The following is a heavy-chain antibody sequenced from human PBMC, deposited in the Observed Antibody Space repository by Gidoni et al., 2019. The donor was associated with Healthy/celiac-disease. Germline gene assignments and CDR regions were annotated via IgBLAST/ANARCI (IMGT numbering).Heavy chain of an antibody. D-gene: IGHD6-19*01. CDR2: ISSSSSYI. V-gene: IGHV3-21*01. J-gene: IGHJ6*02. CDR1: GFTFSSYS. Sequence: EVQLVESGGGLVKPGGSLRLSCAASGFTFSSYSMNWVRQAPGKGLEWVSSISSSSSYIYYADSVKGRFTISRDNAKNSLYLQMNSLRAEDTAVYYCARDRGDYSSGWYFLVSNYYGMDVWGQGTTVTVSS. CDR3: ARDRGDYSSGWYFLVSNYYGMDV.